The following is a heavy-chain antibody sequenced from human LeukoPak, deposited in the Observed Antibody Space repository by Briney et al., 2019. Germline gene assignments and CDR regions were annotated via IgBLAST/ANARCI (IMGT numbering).Heavy chain of an antibody. D-gene: IGHD2-2*02. V-gene: IGHV4-61*02. CDR2: IYTSGST. J-gene: IGHJ3*02. CDR3: ARDSHYCSSTSCYKGDDAFDI. CDR1: GGSISSGSYY. Sequence: SQTLSLTCTVSGGSISSGSYYWSWIRQPPGKGLEWIGGIYTSGSTNYNPSLKSRVTISVATSKNQFSLKLSSVTAADTAVYYCARDSHYCSSTSCYKGDDAFDIWGQGTMVTVSS.